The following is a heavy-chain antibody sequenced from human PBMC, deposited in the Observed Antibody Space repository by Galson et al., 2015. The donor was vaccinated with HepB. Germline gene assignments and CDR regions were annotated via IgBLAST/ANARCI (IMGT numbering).Heavy chain of an antibody. CDR2: ISGSSVYI. CDR1: GFTFSTYS. D-gene: IGHD6-13*01. Sequence: SLRLSCAASGFTFSTYSMNWVRLAPGKGPEWVSTISGSSVYIYYADSVKGRFTISRDNAKNSLYLQMNSLRAEDTAVYYCARGGVLSSSWYEPLQSWGQGTLVTVSS. J-gene: IGHJ4*02. V-gene: IGHV3-21*01. CDR3: ARGGVLSSSWYEPLQS.